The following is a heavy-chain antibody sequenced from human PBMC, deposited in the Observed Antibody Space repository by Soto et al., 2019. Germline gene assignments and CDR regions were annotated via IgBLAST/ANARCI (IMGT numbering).Heavy chain of an antibody. J-gene: IGHJ4*02. Sequence: EVQLVESGGGLIQPGGSLRLSCAVSGFTVSNNYMSWVRQAPGKGLEGVSVIYSGGYTAYGDSVKGRFTISRDNSKNTLHPKNKSRRADDAGVYYCAAQAGGGGYWGQGTLVTVSS. CDR3: AAQAGGGGY. CDR2: IYSGGYT. CDR1: GFTVSNNY. V-gene: IGHV3-53*01. D-gene: IGHD3-10*01.